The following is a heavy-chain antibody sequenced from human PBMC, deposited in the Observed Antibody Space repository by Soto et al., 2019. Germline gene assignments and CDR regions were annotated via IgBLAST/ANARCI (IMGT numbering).Heavy chain of an antibody. CDR3: AREDIQDIVVVVVAPEGLGY. CDR2: ISGYNGNS. D-gene: IGHD2-15*01. CDR1: GYTFTSYG. Sequence: QVQLVQSGAEVKKPGASLKVSCKASGYTFTSYGISWVRQAPGQGLEWMGRISGYNGNSNYAQNLQARVTMTTDTSTSEAYMELRSLRSDDTAVYYCAREDIQDIVVVVVAPEGLGYWGQGTLVTVSS. J-gene: IGHJ4*02. V-gene: IGHV1-18*01.